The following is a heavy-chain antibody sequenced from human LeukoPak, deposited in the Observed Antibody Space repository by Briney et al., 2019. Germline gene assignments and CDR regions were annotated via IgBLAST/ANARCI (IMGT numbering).Heavy chain of an antibody. CDR2: IYYSGST. D-gene: IGHD3-10*01. CDR1: GGSISSGGYY. J-gene: IGHJ4*02. CDR3: ARARGVWFGELLPLDY. Sequence: PSQTLSLTCTVSGGSISSGGYYWSWIRQHPGKGLEWIGYIYYSGSTYYNPSLKSRVTISVDTSKNQFSLKLSSVTAADTAVYYCARARGVWFGELLPLDYWGQGTLVTVSS. V-gene: IGHV4-31*03.